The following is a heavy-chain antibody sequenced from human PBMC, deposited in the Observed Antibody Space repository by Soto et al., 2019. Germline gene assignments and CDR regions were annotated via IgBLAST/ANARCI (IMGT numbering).Heavy chain of an antibody. CDR3: AQMELELLHFDY. Sequence: KTSETLSLTCAVSGGSISSSNWWSWVRQPPGKGLEWIGEIYHSGSTNYNPSLKSRVTISVDKSENQFSLKLSSVTAADTAVYYCAQMELELLHFDYWGQGTLVTVSS. CDR2: IYHSGST. J-gene: IGHJ4*02. V-gene: IGHV4-4*02. D-gene: IGHD1-7*01. CDR1: GGSISSSNW.